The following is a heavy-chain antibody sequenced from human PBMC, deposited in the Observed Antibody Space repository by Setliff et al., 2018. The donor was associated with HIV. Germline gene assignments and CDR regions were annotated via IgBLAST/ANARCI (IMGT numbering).Heavy chain of an antibody. J-gene: IGHJ4*02. CDR3: ARPSLGIGGGSKFDS. CDR1: GGSMRSTTYY. CDR2: VHFSGTT. V-gene: IGHV4-39*01. D-gene: IGHD3-3*01. Sequence: SETLSLTCTVSGGSMRSTTYYWGWVRQPPGKGLEWVGNVHFSGTTYYNPSLKSRVTISVDPSQNQFSLRLISVTAADAAMYYCARPSLGIGGGSKFDSWGQGTLVTVSS.